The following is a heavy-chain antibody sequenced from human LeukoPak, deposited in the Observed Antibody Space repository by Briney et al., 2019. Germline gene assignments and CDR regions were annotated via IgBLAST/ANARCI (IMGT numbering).Heavy chain of an antibody. V-gene: IGHV3-21*01. D-gene: IGHD3-9*01. CDR1: GFTLSSHS. J-gene: IGHJ4*02. CDR3: ARVPNNDWYILYYFDY. CDR2: ISGNNNYI. Sequence: GGSLRLSCAASGFTLSSHSMNWVRQAPGKGLEWVSSISGNNNYIYYADSVKGRFTISRDNAKNSLYLQMNSLRAEDTAVYYCARVPNNDWYILYYFDYWGQGTLVTVSS.